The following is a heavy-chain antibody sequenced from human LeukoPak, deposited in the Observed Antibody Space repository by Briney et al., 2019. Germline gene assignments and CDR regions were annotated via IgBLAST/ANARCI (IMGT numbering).Heavy chain of an antibody. Sequence: PGGSLRLSCAASGFTFSSYAMHWVRQAPGKGLEWVAVISYDGSSKYYADSVKGRFTISRDNSKNTLYLLMNSLRAEDTAVYYCARSVVVAATPYYFDYWGQGTLVTVSS. CDR2: ISYDGSSK. V-gene: IGHV3-30-3*01. D-gene: IGHD2-15*01. CDR1: GFTFSSYA. CDR3: ARSVVVAATPYYFDY. J-gene: IGHJ4*02.